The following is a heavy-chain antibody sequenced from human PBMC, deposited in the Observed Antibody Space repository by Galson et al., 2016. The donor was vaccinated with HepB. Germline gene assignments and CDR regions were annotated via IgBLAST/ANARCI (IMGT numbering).Heavy chain of an antibody. J-gene: IGHJ6*02. Sequence: SVKVSCKASGYTFTSYAIHWVRQAPGQRLEWMGWTNNANGNTEYSQSFQGRVTFTRDTSASTAYMELSSLSSEDTAVYYCARGHIVATVDYYYYGLDVWGPGTLVIVSS. CDR1: GYTFTSYA. D-gene: IGHD5-12*01. CDR3: ARGHIVATVDYYYYGLDV. CDR2: TNNANGNT. V-gene: IGHV1-3*04.